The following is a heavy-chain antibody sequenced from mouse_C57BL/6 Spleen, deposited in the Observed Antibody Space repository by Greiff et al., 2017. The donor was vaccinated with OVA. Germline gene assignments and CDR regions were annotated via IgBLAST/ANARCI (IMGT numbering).Heavy chain of an antibody. CDR2: IDPSDSYT. V-gene: IGHV1-50*01. D-gene: IGHD2-5*01. CDR3: ARSYYSNYFLYYFDY. Sequence: QVQLQQPGAELVKPGASVKLSCKASGYTFTSYWMQWVKQRPGQGLEWIGEIDPSDSYTNYNQKFKGKATLTVDTSSSTAYMQLSSLTSEDSAVYYCARSYYSNYFLYYFDYWGQGTTLTVSS. CDR1: GYTFTSYW. J-gene: IGHJ2*01.